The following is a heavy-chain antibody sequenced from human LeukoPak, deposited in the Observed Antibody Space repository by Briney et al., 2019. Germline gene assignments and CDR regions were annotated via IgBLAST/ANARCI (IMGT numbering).Heavy chain of an antibody. Sequence: SETLSLTCTVSGGSISSSSYYWGWIRQPPGKGLEWIGSIYYSGSTYYNPSLKSRVTISVDTSKNQFSLKLSSVTAADTAVYYCARTLDFGVDAFDIWGQGTMVTVSS. CDR2: IYYSGST. CDR1: GGSISSSSYY. J-gene: IGHJ3*02. CDR3: ARTLDFGVDAFDI. V-gene: IGHV4-39*07. D-gene: IGHD3-3*01.